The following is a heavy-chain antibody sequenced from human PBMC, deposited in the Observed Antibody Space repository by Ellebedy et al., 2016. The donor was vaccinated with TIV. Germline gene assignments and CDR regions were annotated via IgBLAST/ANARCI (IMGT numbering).Heavy chain of an antibody. CDR3: AKDPSIAARYFDF. J-gene: IGHJ4*02. CDR2: ISYDGNNK. V-gene: IGHV3-30*18. CDR1: GFTFSNYG. D-gene: IGHD6-6*01. Sequence: GGSLRLSXAASGFTFSNYGMHRVRQAPGKGLEWVAVISYDGNNKYYADSVKGRFTVSRDNSKNMLYLQMNSLRPEDTAMYYCAKDPSIAARYFDFWGQGTLVTVSS.